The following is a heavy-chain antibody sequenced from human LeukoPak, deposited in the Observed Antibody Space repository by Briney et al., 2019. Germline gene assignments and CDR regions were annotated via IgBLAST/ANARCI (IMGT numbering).Heavy chain of an antibody. J-gene: IGHJ6*02. CDR2: ISSGSSSR. CDR3: ARLRYYAVDV. Sequence: PGGSLRLSCAASGFTFNTFDMTWVRQAPGKGLEWVSYISSGSSSRYYADSVKGRFTISRDNAMNSLYLQMNSLRAEDTAVYFCARLRYYAVDVWGQGTTVIVSS. CDR1: GFTFNTFD. V-gene: IGHV3-48*01.